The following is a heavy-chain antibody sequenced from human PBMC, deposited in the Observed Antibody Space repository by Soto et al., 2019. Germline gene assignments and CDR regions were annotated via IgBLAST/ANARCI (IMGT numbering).Heavy chain of an antibody. CDR1: GGSISSGGYY. D-gene: IGHD3-22*01. J-gene: IGHJ3*02. Sequence: SETLSLTCAVSGGSISSGGYYWSWIRQHPGKGLEWIGYIYYSGSTYYNPSLKSRVTISVDTSKNQFSLKLSSVTAADTAVYYCARAYYYDSSGYKHDAFDIWGQGTMVTVSS. CDR3: ARAYYYDSSGYKHDAFDI. V-gene: IGHV4-31*11. CDR2: IYYSGST.